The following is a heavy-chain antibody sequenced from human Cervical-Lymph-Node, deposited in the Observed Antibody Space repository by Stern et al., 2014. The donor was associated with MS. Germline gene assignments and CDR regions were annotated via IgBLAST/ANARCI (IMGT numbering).Heavy chain of an antibody. J-gene: IGHJ6*02. CDR1: GATFSTYG. V-gene: IGHV1-69*01. D-gene: IGHD1-1*01. Sequence: VQLVEYGAEVKKPGSSVKVSCKASGATFSTYGISWVRQSPGQGLEWMGGIIPIFGTPNYAQKFQGRVTITADESTSPAYMELSSLRSEDTAGYSCAGLNSAYYYGMDVWGQGTTVTVSS. CDR3: AGLNSAYYYGMDV. CDR2: IIPIFGTP.